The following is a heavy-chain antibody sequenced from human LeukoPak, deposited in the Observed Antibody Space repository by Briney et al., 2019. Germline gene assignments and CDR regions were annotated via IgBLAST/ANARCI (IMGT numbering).Heavy chain of an antibody. CDR1: GVSFSSGAYY. CDR2: IYYSGST. V-gene: IGHV4-31*02. J-gene: IGHJ6*02. CDR3: ARESPEATQRAAVVAPADRLDV. Sequence: SETLSLSCAVSGVSFSSGAYYWDWLPPQPGMGREGIGYIYYSGSTYYNPSLKSRVTISVDTSKNQFSLRLSSVTAAAAAVYSCARESPEATQRAAVVAPADRLDVWGQGTTVTVSS. D-gene: IGHD6-13*01.